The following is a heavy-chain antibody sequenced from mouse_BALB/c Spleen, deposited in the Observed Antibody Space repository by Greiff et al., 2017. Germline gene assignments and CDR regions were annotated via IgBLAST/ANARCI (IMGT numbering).Heavy chain of an antibody. Sequence: DVQLQESGPGLVKPSQSLSLTCTVTGYSITSDYAWNWIRQFPGNKLEWMGYISYSGSTSYNPSLKSRISITRDTSKNQFFLQLNSVTTEDTATYYCARFAYSHYAMDYWGQGTSVTVSS. J-gene: IGHJ4*01. D-gene: IGHD2-12*01. CDR3: ARFAYSHYAMDY. V-gene: IGHV3-2*02. CDR2: ISYSGST. CDR1: GYSITSDYA.